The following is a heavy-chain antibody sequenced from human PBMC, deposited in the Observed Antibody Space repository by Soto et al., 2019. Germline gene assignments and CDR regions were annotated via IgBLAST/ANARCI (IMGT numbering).Heavy chain of an antibody. D-gene: IGHD3-10*01. J-gene: IGHJ4*02. V-gene: IGHV3-9*01. Sequence: EAQLVESGGGLVQPGRSLRVCCAASGFTFDEYAMHWVRQAPGKGLEWVSGISWNSGTIHYADSVRGRFTVSRDNARNSLYLQMNSLRDEDTALYYCGKDIDDYYGSGRIDYWGQGTPVTVSS. CDR3: GKDIDDYYGSGRIDY. CDR2: ISWNSGTI. CDR1: GFTFDEYA.